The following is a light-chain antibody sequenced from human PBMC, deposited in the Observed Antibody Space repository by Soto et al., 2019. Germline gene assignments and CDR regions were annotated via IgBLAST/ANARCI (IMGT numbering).Light chain of an antibody. V-gene: IGKV1-39*01. CDR2: RAS. CDR1: QTISTF. Sequence: DIQMTQSPSSLSASVGDRVTISCRASQTISTFLNWYQKKPGTAPRLLIYRASSVNSGVPPRCSGSASGRDFPLTISSLRPEDIATYFCQQSYSSPPWTFGQGTTVDIK. CDR3: QQSYSSPPWT. J-gene: IGKJ1*01.